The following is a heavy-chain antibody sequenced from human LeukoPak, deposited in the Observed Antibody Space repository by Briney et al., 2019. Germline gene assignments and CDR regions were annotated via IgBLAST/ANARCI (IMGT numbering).Heavy chain of an antibody. CDR3: ARRTWGGPHYFDY. CDR2: IYYSGST. V-gene: IGHV4-39*01. Sequence: SETLSLTCSASGGSISTTSYYWGWICQPPGKGLEWIGNIYYSGSTFYNPSFKSRVTMSVDTSKNQFSLKVNSMTAADTAVYFCARRTWGGPHYFDYWGQGTLVTVSS. J-gene: IGHJ4*02. CDR1: GGSISTTSYY. D-gene: IGHD3-3*01.